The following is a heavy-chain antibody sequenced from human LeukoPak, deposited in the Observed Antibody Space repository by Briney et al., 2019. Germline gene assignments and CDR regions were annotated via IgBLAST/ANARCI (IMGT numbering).Heavy chain of an antibody. D-gene: IGHD3-3*01. V-gene: IGHV1-18*01. CDR2: ISAYNGNT. CDR3: ARDTYYDFWSGYFRYYYMDV. CDR1: GYTFTSYG. J-gene: IGHJ6*03. Sequence: ASVKVSCKASGYTFTSYGISWVRQAPGQGLEWMGWISAYNGNTNYAQKLQGRVTMTTDTSTSTAYMELRSLRSDDTAVYYCARDTYYDFWSGYFRYYYMDVWGKGTTVTVSS.